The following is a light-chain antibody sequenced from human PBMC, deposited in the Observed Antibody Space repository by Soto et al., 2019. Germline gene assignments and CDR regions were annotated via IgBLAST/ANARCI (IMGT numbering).Light chain of an antibody. V-gene: IGKV1-5*01. J-gene: IGKJ1*01. CDR3: QQYNRSPWT. CDR2: DAS. Sequence: DIQMTQSPSTLSASIGDRVTITCRASQSISEWLAWYQQKPGKAPKVLIYDASSLQSGVPARFSGIGSATEFTLTLSILQPDDFSTYYCQQYNRSPWTFGQGTKVEIK. CDR1: QSISEW.